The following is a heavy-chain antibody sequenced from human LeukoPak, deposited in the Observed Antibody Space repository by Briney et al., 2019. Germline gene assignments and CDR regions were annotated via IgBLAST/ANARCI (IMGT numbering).Heavy chain of an antibody. D-gene: IGHD1-26*01. CDR3: ARDRVGGAYYPG. J-gene: IGHJ4*02. Sequence: GGSLRLSCAASGFTFSKYEMHWVRQAPGKGLEWISYISGLGGTIYFADSVKGRFTISRDNHKNSLYLQMNTLRAEDTAVYYFARDRVGGAYYPGWGQRSLVSASS. CDR2: ISGLGGTI. V-gene: IGHV3-48*03. CDR1: GFTFSKYE.